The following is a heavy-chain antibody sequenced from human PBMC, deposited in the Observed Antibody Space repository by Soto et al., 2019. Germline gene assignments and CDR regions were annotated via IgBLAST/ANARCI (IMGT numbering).Heavy chain of an antibody. D-gene: IGHD6-13*01. CDR2: IIPILGIA. CDR1: GGTFSSYT. V-gene: IGHV1-69*02. Sequence: SVKVSCKASGGTFSSYTISWVRQAPGQGLECMGSIIPILGIANYAQKFQGRVTITADKSTSSAYMELSSLRSEDTAVYYCARVIAAAGTSSYYYFDYWGQGTLVTVSS. CDR3: ARVIAAAGTSSYYYFDY. J-gene: IGHJ4*02.